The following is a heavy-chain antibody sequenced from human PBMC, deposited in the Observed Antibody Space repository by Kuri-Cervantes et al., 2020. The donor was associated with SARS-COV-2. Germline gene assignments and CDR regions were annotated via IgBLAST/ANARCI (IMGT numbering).Heavy chain of an antibody. CDR1: GGSFSGYY. Sequence: SETLSLTCAVYGGSFSGYYWSWIRQPPGKGLEWIGEINHSGSTNYNPSLKSRVTISVDTSKNQFSLKLSSVTAADTAVYYCARAPRVVSDTAHNDYWGQGTLVTVSS. J-gene: IGHJ4*02. D-gene: IGHD2-2*01. CDR2: INHSGST. CDR3: ARAPRVVSDTAHNDY. V-gene: IGHV4-34*01.